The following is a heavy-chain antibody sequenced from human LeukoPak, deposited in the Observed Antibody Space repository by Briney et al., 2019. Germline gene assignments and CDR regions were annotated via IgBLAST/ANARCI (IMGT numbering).Heavy chain of an antibody. CDR1: GFTFSSYS. CDR3: ARDRDYYDSSGSFDY. D-gene: IGHD3-22*01. CDR2: ISSSSSTI. J-gene: IGHJ4*02. Sequence: GGSLRLSCAAFGFTFSSYSMNWVRQAPGKGLEWVSYISSSSSTIYYADSVKGRFTISRDNAKNSLYLQMNSLRAEDTAVYYCARDRDYYDSSGSFDYWGQGTLVTVSS. V-gene: IGHV3-48*01.